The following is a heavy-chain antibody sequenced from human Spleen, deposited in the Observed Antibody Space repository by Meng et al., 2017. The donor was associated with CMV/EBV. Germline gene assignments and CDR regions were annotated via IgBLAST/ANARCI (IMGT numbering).Heavy chain of an antibody. V-gene: IGHV3-30*19. D-gene: IGHD5-24*01. Sequence: GGSLRLSCAASGFIFGSYGMHWVRQTPGKGLEWVAVISYDGSNKYYADSVKGRFTISRDNSENTLYLQMNSLRAEDTAVYYCARDLPHDNSYGMDVWGQGTTVTVSS. CDR2: ISYDGSNK. CDR3: ARDLPHDNSYGMDV. J-gene: IGHJ6*02. CDR1: GFIFGSYG.